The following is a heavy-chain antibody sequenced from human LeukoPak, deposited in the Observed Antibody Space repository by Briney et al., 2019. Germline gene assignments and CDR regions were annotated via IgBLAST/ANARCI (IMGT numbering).Heavy chain of an antibody. CDR2: ISGSGGST. V-gene: IGHV3-23*01. CDR3: AKLGGGYDNPLDAFDI. Sequence: PGGSLRLSCAASGFTFSSYAMSWVRQAPGKGLEWVSAISGSGGSTYYADSVKGRFTISRDNSKNTLYLQMNSLRAEDTAVYYCAKLGGGYDNPLDAFDIWGQGTMVTVSS. J-gene: IGHJ3*02. D-gene: IGHD5-12*01. CDR1: GFTFSSYA.